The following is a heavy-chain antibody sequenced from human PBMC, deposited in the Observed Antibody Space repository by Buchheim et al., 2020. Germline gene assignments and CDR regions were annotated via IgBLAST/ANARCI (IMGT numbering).Heavy chain of an antibody. D-gene: IGHD7-27*01. CDR2: ISYDGSNK. CDR3: AKAMEAWGLFVPFDY. V-gene: IGHV3-30*18. J-gene: IGHJ4*02. Sequence: QVQLVESGGGVVQPGRSLRLSCAASGFTFSSYGMHWVRQAPGKGLEWVAVISYDGSNKYYADSVKGRFTISRDNSKNTLYLQMNSRRAEDTAVYYCAKAMEAWGLFVPFDYWGQGTL. CDR1: GFTFSSYG.